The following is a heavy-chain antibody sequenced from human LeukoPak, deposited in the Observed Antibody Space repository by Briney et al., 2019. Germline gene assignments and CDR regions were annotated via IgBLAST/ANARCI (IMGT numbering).Heavy chain of an antibody. CDR3: AKDRRSWIQDAFDI. J-gene: IGHJ3*02. CDR2: ISWNSGSI. D-gene: IGHD5-18*01. CDR1: GFTSDDYA. V-gene: IGHV3-9*02. Sequence: PGRSLRLSCAASGFTSDDYAMHWVRQAPGKGLEWVSGISWNSGSIGYADSVKGRFTISRDNAKNSLYLQMNSLRAEDTALYYCAKDRRSWIQDAFDIWGQGTMVTVSS.